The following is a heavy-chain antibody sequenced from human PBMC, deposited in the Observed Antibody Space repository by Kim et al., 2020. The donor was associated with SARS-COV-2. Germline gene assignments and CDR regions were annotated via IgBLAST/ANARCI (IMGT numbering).Heavy chain of an antibody. Sequence: SETLSLTCAVYGGSFSGYYWSWIRQPPGKGLEWIGEINHSGSTNYNPSLKSRVTISVDTSKNQFSLKLSSVTAADTAVYYCARGRVVPAADFAYWGQGTL. J-gene: IGHJ4*02. CDR3: ARGRVVPAADFAY. D-gene: IGHD2-2*01. V-gene: IGHV4-34*01. CDR2: INHSGST. CDR1: GGSFSGYY.